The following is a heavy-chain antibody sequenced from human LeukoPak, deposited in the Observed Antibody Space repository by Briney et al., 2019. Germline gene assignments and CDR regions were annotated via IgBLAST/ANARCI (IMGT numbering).Heavy chain of an antibody. V-gene: IGHV3-7*03. J-gene: IGHJ6*02. CDR3: ARNNGMDV. CDR1: GFALSSQW. CDR2: VNRDGSET. Sequence: GGSLRLSCAASGFALSSQWMTWVRQVPGRGPEWVANVNRDGSETYYLDSVKGRFTISKDNAKNSLYLQMNSLRAEDTALYHCARNNGMDVWGQGTTVIVSS.